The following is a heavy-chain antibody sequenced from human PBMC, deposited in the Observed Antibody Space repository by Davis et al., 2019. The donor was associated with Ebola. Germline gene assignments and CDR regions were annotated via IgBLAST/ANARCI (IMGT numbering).Heavy chain of an antibody. J-gene: IGHJ4*02. CDR3: ARQRGYSYGL. Sequence: PGGSLRLSCAASGFTFSSYAMHWVRQAPGKGLEWVAVISYDGSNKYYADSVKGRFTISRDNSKNTLYLQMNSLRAEDTAVYYCARQRGYSYGLWGQGTLVTVSS. CDR1: GFTFSSYA. V-gene: IGHV3-30-3*01. D-gene: IGHD5-18*01. CDR2: ISYDGSNK.